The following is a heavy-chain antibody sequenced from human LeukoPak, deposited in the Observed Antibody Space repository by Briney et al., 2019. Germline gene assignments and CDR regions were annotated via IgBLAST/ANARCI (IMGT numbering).Heavy chain of an antibody. CDR3: AITYVVVTAVHDAFHI. V-gene: IGHV3-7*01. J-gene: IGHJ3*02. Sequence: GGSLRLSCAASGFTFSKYWMSWVRQAPGKGLEWVANIKQDGSEKYYVDSVKGRFTISRDNAKNSLYLQMNSLRAEDTAVYYCAITYVVVTAVHDAFHIWGQGTMVTVSS. CDR2: IKQDGSEK. D-gene: IGHD2-21*02. CDR1: GFTFSKYW.